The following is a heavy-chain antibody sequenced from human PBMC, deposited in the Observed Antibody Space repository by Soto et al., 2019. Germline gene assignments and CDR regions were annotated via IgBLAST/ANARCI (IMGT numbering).Heavy chain of an antibody. D-gene: IGHD4-4*01. J-gene: IGHJ6*02. CDR2: ISHDGSSK. Sequence: QVQLVESGGGVVQPGRSLRLSCGASGFTFTSYGMHWVRQAPGKGVEWVAVISHDGSSKYYADSVKGRLTISRDNSKNTLYLQMNSLRAEDTAIYYCAKTTVPTYYYYGMDVWGQGTTVTVSS. CDR3: AKTTVPTYYYYGMDV. CDR1: GFTFTSYG. V-gene: IGHV3-30*18.